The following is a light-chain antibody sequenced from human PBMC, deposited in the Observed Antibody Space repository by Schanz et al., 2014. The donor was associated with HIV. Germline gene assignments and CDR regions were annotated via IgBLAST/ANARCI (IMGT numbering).Light chain of an antibody. V-gene: IGKV3-11*01. CDR2: DAS. Sequence: EIVMTQSPATLSVSPGERATLSCRASQSVSTNLAWYQHKPGQAPRLLISDASRRATGIPARFSGSGSGTDFSLTISSLEPEDVAVYYCQQRYSGWTFGQGTKVEIK. J-gene: IGKJ1*01. CDR3: QQRYSGWT. CDR1: QSVSTN.